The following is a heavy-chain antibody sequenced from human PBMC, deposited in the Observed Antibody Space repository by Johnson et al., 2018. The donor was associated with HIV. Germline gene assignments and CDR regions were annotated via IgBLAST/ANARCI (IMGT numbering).Heavy chain of an antibody. CDR3: TRVSSTSWALDI. J-gene: IGHJ3*02. V-gene: IGHV3-13*01. CDR2: IGSAGDT. D-gene: IGHD2-15*01. CDR1: GFTFRNYD. Sequence: VLLVESGGGLVQPGGSLRLSCAASGFTFRNYDMHWVRQATVKSLEWVSAIGSAGDTYYSGSVKGRFTISRESAKNSLYLQMNSLRGDDTAVYYCTRVSSTSWALDIWGQGTLVTVSS.